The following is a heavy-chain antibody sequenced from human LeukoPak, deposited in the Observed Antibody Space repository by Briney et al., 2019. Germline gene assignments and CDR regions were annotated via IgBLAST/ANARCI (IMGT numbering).Heavy chain of an antibody. V-gene: IGHV3-9*01. D-gene: IGHD3-10*01. J-gene: IGHJ4*02. Sequence: QSGGSLRLSCAASGFTFDDYAMHWVRQAPGKGLEWVSGISWNSGSIGYADSVKGRFTISRDNAKNSLYLQMNSLRAEDTALYYCAKDYYGSGSPHYFDYWGQGTLVTVSS. CDR2: ISWNSGSI. CDR3: AKDYYGSGSPHYFDY. CDR1: GFTFDDYA.